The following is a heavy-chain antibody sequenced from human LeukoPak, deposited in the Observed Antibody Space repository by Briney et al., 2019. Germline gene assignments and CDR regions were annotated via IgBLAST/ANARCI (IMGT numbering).Heavy chain of an antibody. V-gene: IGHV4-31*03. Sequence: SETLSLTCTVSGGSISSGGYYWSWIRQHPGKGLEWIGYIYHSGSTYYNPSLKSRVTISVDTSKNQFSLKLSSVTAADTAVYYCARARDYYGSGSYCFDPWGQGTLVTVSS. J-gene: IGHJ5*02. CDR2: IYHSGST. CDR3: ARARDYYGSGSYCFDP. CDR1: GGSISSGGYY. D-gene: IGHD3-10*01.